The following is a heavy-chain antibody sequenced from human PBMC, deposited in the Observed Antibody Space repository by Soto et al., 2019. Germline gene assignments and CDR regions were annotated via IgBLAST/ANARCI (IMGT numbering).Heavy chain of an antibody. D-gene: IGHD6-19*01. Sequence: GGSLRLSCAASGFTFTDYGIHWVRQAPGKGLEWVAVISYDGSNKYYADSVKGRLTISRDNSKNTLYLQMNSLRAEDTAVYYCARDLGYSSQDYWGQGTFVTVSS. CDR1: GFTFTDYG. J-gene: IGHJ4*02. V-gene: IGHV3-30*03. CDR2: ISYDGSNK. CDR3: ARDLGYSSQDY.